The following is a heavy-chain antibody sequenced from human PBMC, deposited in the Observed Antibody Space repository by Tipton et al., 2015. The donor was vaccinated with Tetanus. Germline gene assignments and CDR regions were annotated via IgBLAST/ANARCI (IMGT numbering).Heavy chain of an antibody. D-gene: IGHD3-22*01. CDR3: ARDPTIPMIVVVKRRFDY. CDR2: INHSGST. Sequence: TLSLTCAVYGGSFSGYYWSWIRQPPGKGLEWIGEINHSGSTNYNPSLKSRVTISVDTSKNQFSLKLSSVTAADTAVYYCARDPTIPMIVVVKRRFDYWGEGTLVTVSS. V-gene: IGHV4-34*01. J-gene: IGHJ4*02. CDR1: GGSFSGYY.